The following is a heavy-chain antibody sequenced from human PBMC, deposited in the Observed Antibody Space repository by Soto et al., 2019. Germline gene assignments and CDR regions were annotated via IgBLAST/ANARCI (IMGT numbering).Heavy chain of an antibody. CDR2: LYSGGDT. Sequence: GGSLRLSCAASGFTVSSNYMSWVRQAPGKGLEWVSVLYSGGDTYYANSVKGRFTISRHDSTNTLYLQMNSLTPEDTAVYYCTRHALQYCGGDCYLLPYFDLWGRGTLVTVSS. D-gene: IGHD2-21*02. CDR3: TRHALQYCGGDCYLLPYFDL. CDR1: GFTVSSNY. J-gene: IGHJ2*01. V-gene: IGHV3-53*04.